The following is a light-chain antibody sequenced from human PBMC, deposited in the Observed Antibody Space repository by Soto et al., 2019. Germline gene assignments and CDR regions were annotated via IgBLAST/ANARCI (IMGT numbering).Light chain of an antibody. CDR1: QSVSSSY. J-gene: IGKJ1*01. CDR2: GAS. CDR3: HQYGSSPWT. Sequence: EIVLTQSPGTLSLSPGERATLSCRASQSVSSSYLAWYQQKPGQAPRLLIYGASSRATGIPDRFSGSGSGTDFTLTISRLEPEDFAVYYCHQYGSSPWTFGQGTTGEIK. V-gene: IGKV3-20*01.